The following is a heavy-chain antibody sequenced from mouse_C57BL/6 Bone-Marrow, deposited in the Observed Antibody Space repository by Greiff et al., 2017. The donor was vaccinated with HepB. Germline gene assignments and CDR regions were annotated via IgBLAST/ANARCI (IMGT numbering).Heavy chain of an antibody. CDR1: GYTFTDYE. V-gene: IGHV1-15*01. D-gene: IGHD2-2*01. CDR2: IDPETGGT. CDR3: TRIGLRAMDY. Sequence: QVQLQQSGAELVRPGASVTLSCKASGYTFTDYEMHWVKQTPVHGLEWIGAIDPETGGTAYNQKFKGKAILTADKSSSTAYMELRSLTSEDSAVYYCTRIGLRAMDYWGQGPSVTVSS. J-gene: IGHJ4*01.